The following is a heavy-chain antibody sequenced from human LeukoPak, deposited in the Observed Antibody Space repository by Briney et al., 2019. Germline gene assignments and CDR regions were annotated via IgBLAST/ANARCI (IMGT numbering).Heavy chain of an antibody. V-gene: IGHV4-59*08. Sequence: PSETLSLTCTVSGGSISSYYWSWIRQPPGMGLEWIGYIYYSGSTNYNPSLKSRVTISVDTSKNQFSLKLSSVTAADTAVYYCARKNYGSDAFDIWGQGTMVTVSS. D-gene: IGHD3-10*01. J-gene: IGHJ3*02. CDR1: GGSISSYY. CDR3: ARKNYGSDAFDI. CDR2: IYYSGST.